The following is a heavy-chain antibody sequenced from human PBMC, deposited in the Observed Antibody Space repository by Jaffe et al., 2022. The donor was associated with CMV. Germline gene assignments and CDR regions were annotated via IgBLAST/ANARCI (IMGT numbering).Heavy chain of an antibody. Sequence: EVQLVESGGGLVQPGGSLRLSCAASGFTFSSYSMNWVRQAPGKGLEWVSYISSSSSTIYYADSVKGRFTISRDNAKNSLYLQMNSLRDEDTAVYYCARDHSFSGTTDFDPWGQGTLVTVSS. CDR3: ARDHSFSGTTDFDP. V-gene: IGHV3-48*02. CDR2: ISSSSSTI. D-gene: IGHD3-10*01. CDR1: GFTFSSYS. J-gene: IGHJ5*02.